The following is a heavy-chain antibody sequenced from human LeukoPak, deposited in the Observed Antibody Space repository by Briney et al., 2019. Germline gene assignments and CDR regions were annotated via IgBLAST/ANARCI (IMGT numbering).Heavy chain of an antibody. J-gene: IGHJ3*02. V-gene: IGHV3-9*03. D-gene: IGHD6-19*01. CDR2: ISWNSGSI. Sequence: GRSLRLSCAASGFTFDDYAMYWVRQAPGKGLEWVSGISWNSGSIGYANSVKGRFTISRDNAKNSLYLQMNSLRAEDMALYYCAKGQSITVAGLLAFDIWGQGTMVTVSS. CDR1: GFTFDDYA. CDR3: AKGQSITVAGLLAFDI.